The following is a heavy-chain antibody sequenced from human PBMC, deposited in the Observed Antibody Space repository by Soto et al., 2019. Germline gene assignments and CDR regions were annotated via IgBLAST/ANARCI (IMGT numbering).Heavy chain of an antibody. CDR3: ARVKVGDLFRFNWFFDL. Sequence: QLQLRESDSGLVKPSQTLSLTCTVSGGSISSGNFSWTWIRQPPGKGLEWIAYIFHTGSTFYNSSLKPRVSISVDRSKNQFSLKLKSVTETDTAVYYCARVKVGDLFRFNWFFDLWGRGTLVTVSS. CDR2: IFHTGST. J-gene: IGHJ2*01. CDR1: GGSISSGNFS. V-gene: IGHV4-30-2*01. D-gene: IGHD3-3*01.